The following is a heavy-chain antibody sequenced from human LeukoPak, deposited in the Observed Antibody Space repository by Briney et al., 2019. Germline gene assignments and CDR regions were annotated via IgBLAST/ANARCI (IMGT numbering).Heavy chain of an antibody. CDR3: ARDHSGWYYFDY. CDR2: ISSSSSYI. D-gene: IGHD6-19*01. CDR1: VFTFSSYS. J-gene: IGHJ4*02. Sequence: PGGSLRLSCAASVFTFSSYSMNWVRQAPGKGLEWVSSISSSSSYIYYADSVKGRFTISRDNAKNSLYLQMNSLRAEDTAVYYCARDHSGWYYFDYWGQGTLVTVSS. V-gene: IGHV3-21*01.